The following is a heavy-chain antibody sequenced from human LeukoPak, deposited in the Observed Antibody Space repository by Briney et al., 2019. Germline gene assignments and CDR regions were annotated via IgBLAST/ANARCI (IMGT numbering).Heavy chain of an antibody. CDR3: AREIVGATAYFDY. CDR1: GGSISSSSYY. J-gene: IGHJ4*02. CDR2: IYYSGST. Sequence: PSETLSLTCTVSGGSISSSSYYWGWIRQPPGKGLEWIGSIYYSGSTYYNPSLKSRVTISVDTSKNQFSLKLSSVTAADTAVYYCAREIVGATAYFDYWGQGTLVTVSS. D-gene: IGHD1-26*01. V-gene: IGHV4-39*07.